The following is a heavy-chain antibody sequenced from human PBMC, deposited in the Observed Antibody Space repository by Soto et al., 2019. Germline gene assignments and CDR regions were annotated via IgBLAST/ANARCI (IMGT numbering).Heavy chain of an antibody. D-gene: IGHD3-3*01. V-gene: IGHV4-59*01. CDR2: IYYSGST. CDR3: ARGYDDFWSGYQYHWFDP. Sequence: QVQLQESGPGLVKPSETLSLTCTVSGGSISSYYWSWIRQPPGKGLEWIGYIYYSGSTNYNPSLQRRVTISVDTAKNQFSLKLSAVTAADTAVYYWARGYDDFWSGYQYHWFDPWGQGTLVTVAS. CDR1: GGSISSYY. J-gene: IGHJ5*02.